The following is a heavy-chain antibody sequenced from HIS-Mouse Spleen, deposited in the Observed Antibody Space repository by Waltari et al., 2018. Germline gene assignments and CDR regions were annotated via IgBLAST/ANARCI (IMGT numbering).Heavy chain of an antibody. CDR2: INSDGSST. CDR1: RFTLRRYW. Sequence: VQLVESGVGLVQPGGSLRLPCAASRFTLRRYWMHRVRQAPGKGLVWVSRINSDGSSTSYAGSVKGRFTISRDNAKNTMYLQMNSLRAEDTAVYYCARDLGYSSSSEVWFDPWGQGTLVTVSS. D-gene: IGHD6-6*01. J-gene: IGHJ5*02. V-gene: IGHV3-74*01. CDR3: ARDLGYSSSSEVWFDP.